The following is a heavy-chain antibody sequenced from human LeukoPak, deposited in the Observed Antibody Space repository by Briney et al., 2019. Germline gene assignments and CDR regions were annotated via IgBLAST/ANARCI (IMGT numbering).Heavy chain of an antibody. Sequence: SETLSLTCTVSGGSISSSSYYWGWIRQPPGKGLEWIGSIYYSGSTYYNPSLKSRVTISVDTSKNQFSLKLSSVTAADTAVYYCAQIKLLYERYLFQGYFQHWGQGTLVTVSS. CDR1: GGSISSSSYY. CDR3: AQIKLLYERYLFQGYFQH. V-gene: IGHV4-39*07. D-gene: IGHD3-10*01. CDR2: IYYSGST. J-gene: IGHJ1*01.